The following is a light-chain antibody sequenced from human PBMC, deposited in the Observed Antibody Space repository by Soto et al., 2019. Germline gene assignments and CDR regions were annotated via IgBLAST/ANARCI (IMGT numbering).Light chain of an antibody. CDR3: CSCAGCAPV. J-gene: IGLJ2*01. CDR1: SSDVGSYNL. V-gene: IGLV2-23*01. Sequence: QSVLTQPASVSGSPGQSITISCTGTSSDVGSYNLVSWYQQHPDKAPKLMIYEGSKRPSGGSNRFSGSKSGNTASLTISGLQAEDEADYYCCSCAGCAPVFGGGT. CDR2: EGS.